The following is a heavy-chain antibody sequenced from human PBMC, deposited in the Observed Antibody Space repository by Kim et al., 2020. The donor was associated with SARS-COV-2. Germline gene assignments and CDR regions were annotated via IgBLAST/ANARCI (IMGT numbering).Heavy chain of an antibody. CDR1: GYTFTSYA. Sequence: ASVKVSCKASGYTFTSYAMNWVRQAPGQGLEWMGWINTNTGNPTYAQVFTGRFVFSLGTSVSTAYLQISSLKAEDTAVYYCASVYYDFWSGYSRMDVWGKGTTVTVSS. V-gene: IGHV7-4-1*02. J-gene: IGHJ6*04. D-gene: IGHD3-3*01. CDR2: INTNTGNP. CDR3: ASVYYDFWSGYSRMDV.